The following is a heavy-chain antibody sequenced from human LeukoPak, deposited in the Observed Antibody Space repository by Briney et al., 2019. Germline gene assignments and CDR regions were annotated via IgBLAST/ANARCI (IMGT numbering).Heavy chain of an antibody. CDR1: GYTCTGYY. J-gene: IGHJ4*02. D-gene: IGHD2-2*01. Sequence: ASVKVSCKASGYTCTGYYMHWVRQAPGQGLEWMGWINPNSGGTNYAQKFQGRVTMTRDTSISTAYMELSRLRSDDTAVYYCARGIVPAAHIDYWGQGTLVTVSS. V-gene: IGHV1-2*02. CDR2: INPNSGGT. CDR3: ARGIVPAAHIDY.